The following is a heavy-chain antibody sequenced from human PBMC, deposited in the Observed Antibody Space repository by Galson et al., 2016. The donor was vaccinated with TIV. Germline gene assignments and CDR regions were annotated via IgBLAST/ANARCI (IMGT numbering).Heavy chain of an antibody. D-gene: IGHD2-21*01. CDR2: INNDGST. CDR3: ARERRLCGNECYLHYYYGIDV. J-gene: IGHJ6*02. CDR1: GLPVSDNY. Sequence: SLRLSCAASGLPVSDNYMTWVRQAPGKGLEWVALINNDGSTIYSDSVKGRFTISRDNSKNMVYLQMNSLRPEDTAVYFCARERRLCGNECYLHYYYGIDVWGRGTTVTVSS. V-gene: IGHV3-66*02.